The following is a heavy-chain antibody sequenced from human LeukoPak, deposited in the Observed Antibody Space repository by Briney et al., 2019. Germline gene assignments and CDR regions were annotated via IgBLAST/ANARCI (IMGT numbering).Heavy chain of an antibody. CDR2: IYTSGST. CDR1: GGSISSGSYY. V-gene: IGHV4-61*02. J-gene: IGHJ5*02. Sequence: SQTLSLTCTVSGGSISSGSYYWSWIRQPAGKGLEWIGRIYTSGSTNYNPSLKSRVTISVDPSKNQFSLKLSSVPAADMAVYYCARDPLGPGYGVAWGQGALVTVSS. CDR3: ARDPLGPGYGVA. D-gene: IGHD6-13*01.